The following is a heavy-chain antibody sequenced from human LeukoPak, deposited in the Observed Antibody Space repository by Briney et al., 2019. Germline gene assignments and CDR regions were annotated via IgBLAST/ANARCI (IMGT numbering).Heavy chain of an antibody. CDR2: ISYDGSNK. CDR3: ARDRPNWNDQTYYFDY. J-gene: IGHJ4*02. V-gene: IGHV3-30*09. Sequence: GRSLRLSCAASGFTFSSYAMHWARQAPGKGLEWVAVISYDGSNKYYADSVKGRFAISRDNSKNTLYLQMNSLRAEDTAVYYCARDRPNWNDQTYYFDYWGQGTLVTVSS. D-gene: IGHD1-1*01. CDR1: GFTFSSYA.